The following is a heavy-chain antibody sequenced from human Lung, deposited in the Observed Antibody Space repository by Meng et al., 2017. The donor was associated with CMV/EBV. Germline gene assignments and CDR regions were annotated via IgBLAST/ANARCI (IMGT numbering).Heavy chain of an antibody. J-gene: IGHJ4*02. Sequence: SVXVSXXASGYTFTNNYIHWVRQAPGQGLQWMGRIRPNSGATTYAQTFQGRVTMTSDSSASTAYMELRRLTFDDAAIYFCPRGGWTCMLGACFDHWGQGSXVTVAS. V-gene: IGHV1-2*02. D-gene: IGHD3-10*02. CDR3: PRGGWTCMLGACFDH. CDR2: IRPNSGAT. CDR1: GYTFTNNY.